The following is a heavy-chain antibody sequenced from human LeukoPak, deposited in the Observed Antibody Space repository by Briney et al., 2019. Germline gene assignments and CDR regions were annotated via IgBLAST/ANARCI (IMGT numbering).Heavy chain of an antibody. D-gene: IGHD3-10*01. CDR3: TREDYYYAAGY. Sequence: TGGSLRLSCTASGFTFSDFYMSWVRQAPGKGLEWLSYISGDGATIHYADSVRGRFTVSRDNAKNSLFLQMNSPRAEDTAIYYCTREDYYYAAGYWGQGTLVTVSS. V-gene: IGHV3-11*04. CDR1: GFTFSDFY. J-gene: IGHJ4*02. CDR2: ISGDGATI.